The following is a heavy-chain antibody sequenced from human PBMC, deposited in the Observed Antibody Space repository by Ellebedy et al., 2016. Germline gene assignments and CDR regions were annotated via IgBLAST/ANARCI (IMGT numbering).Heavy chain of an antibody. CDR2: INSDGSST. D-gene: IGHD5-12*01. V-gene: IGHV3-74*01. J-gene: IGHJ4*02. CDR1: GFTFSSYW. CDR3: ARNTGGYDGMIDY. Sequence: GESLKISCAASGFTFSSYWMHWVRQAPGKGLVWVSRINSDGSSTSYADSVKGRFTISRDNAKNTLYLQMNSLRADDTAVYYCARNTGGYDGMIDYWGQGALVTVSS.